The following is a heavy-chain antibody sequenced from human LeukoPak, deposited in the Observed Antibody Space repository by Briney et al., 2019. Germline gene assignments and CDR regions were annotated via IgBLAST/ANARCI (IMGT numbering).Heavy chain of an antibody. CDR2: IYYSGST. CDR3: ARAWAVAGRFDY. Sequence: PSETLSLTCTVSGGSISSSSYYWGWIRQPPGKGLEWIGSIYYSGSTYYNPSLKSRVTISVDTSKNQFSLKLSSVTAADTAVYYCARAWAVAGRFDYWGQGTLVTVSS. J-gene: IGHJ4*02. V-gene: IGHV4-39*07. CDR1: GGSISSSSYY. D-gene: IGHD6-19*01.